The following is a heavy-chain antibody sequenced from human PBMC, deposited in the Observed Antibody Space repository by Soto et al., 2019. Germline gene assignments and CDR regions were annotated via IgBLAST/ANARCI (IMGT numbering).Heavy chain of an antibody. D-gene: IGHD2-2*01. CDR1: GYNFTSYA. V-gene: IGHV1-3*01. J-gene: IGHJ6*02. CDR3: ARGVENIVVVLDVFGYYGMDV. Sequence: ASVKVSCKASGYNFTSYAIYWVRQAPGQRLEWMGWINAGNGNTKYSQKFQGRVTITSDTSASTAYMGLSSLRSEDTAVYFCARGVENIVVVLDVFGYYGMDVWGQGTTVTVSS. CDR2: INAGNGNT.